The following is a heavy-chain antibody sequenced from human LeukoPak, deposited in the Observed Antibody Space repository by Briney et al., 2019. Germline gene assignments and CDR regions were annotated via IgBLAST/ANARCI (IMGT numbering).Heavy chain of an antibody. CDR3: QRGWYDGGSWFHFDS. V-gene: IGHV4-39*02. CDR2: LYHSGSA. J-gene: IGHJ4*02. Sequence: PSETLSLTCTVSGDPISSPTYFWAWIPQPPGKGLQWIVNLYHSGSAFYNPSLRGRVTISIETSKNHFSLEVTSVTAADMAVYYCQRGWYDGGSWFHFDSWGQGTLVTVSS. CDR1: GDPISSPTYF. D-gene: IGHD6-13*01.